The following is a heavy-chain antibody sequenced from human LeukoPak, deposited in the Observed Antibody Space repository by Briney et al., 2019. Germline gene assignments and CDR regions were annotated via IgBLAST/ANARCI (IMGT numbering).Heavy chain of an antibody. CDR3: ARGYYDSSGYYYEYFQH. CDR2: IYYSGST. D-gene: IGHD3-22*01. Sequence: PSETLSLTCTVSGGSISSSSYYWGWIRQPPGKGLEWMGVIYYSGSTYYNPSLKSRVTISVDTSKNQFSLKLSSVTAADTAVYYCARGYYDSSGYYYEYFQHWGQGTLVTVSS. CDR1: GGSISSSSYY. V-gene: IGHV4-39*07. J-gene: IGHJ1*01.